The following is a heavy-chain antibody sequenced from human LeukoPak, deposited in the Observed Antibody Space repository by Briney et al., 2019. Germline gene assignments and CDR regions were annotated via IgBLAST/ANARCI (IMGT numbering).Heavy chain of an antibody. CDR3: AELGITMIGGV. D-gene: IGHD3-10*02. CDR2: ISSSGSTI. V-gene: IGHV3-48*03. J-gene: IGHJ6*04. CDR1: GFTFSSYE. Sequence: GGSLRLSCAASGFTFSSYEMNWVRQAPGEGLEWVSYISSSGSTIYYADSVKGRFTISRDNAKNSLYLQMNNLRAEDTAVYYCAELGITMIGGVWGKGTTVTISS.